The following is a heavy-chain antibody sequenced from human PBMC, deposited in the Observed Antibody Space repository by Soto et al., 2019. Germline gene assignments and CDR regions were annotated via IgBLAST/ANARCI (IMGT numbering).Heavy chain of an antibody. CDR3: AIGIPRIAAAGWFDP. V-gene: IGHV4-34*01. D-gene: IGHD6-13*01. CDR1: GGSFSGYY. Sequence: QVQLQQWGAGLLKPSETLSLTCAVYGGSFSGYYWSWIRQPPGKGLEWIGEINHSGSTNYNPSLKRRVTISVDTSKNQFSLKLSSVTAADTAVYYCAIGIPRIAAAGWFDPWGQGTLVTVSS. J-gene: IGHJ5*02. CDR2: INHSGST.